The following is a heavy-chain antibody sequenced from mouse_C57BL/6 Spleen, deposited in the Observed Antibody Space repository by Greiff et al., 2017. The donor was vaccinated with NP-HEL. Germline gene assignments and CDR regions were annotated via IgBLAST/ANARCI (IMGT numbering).Heavy chain of an antibody. CDR1: GYTFTSYW. D-gene: IGHD2-4*01. V-gene: IGHV1-5*01. CDR3: TRGEIYYDYDGYAMDY. Sequence: EVKVVESGTVLARPGASVKMSCKTSGYTFTSYWMHWVKQRPGQGLEWIGAIYPGNSDTSYNQKFKGKAKLTAVTSASTAYMELSSLTNEDSAVYYCTRGEIYYDYDGYAMDYWGQGTSVTVSS. CDR2: IYPGNSDT. J-gene: IGHJ4*01.